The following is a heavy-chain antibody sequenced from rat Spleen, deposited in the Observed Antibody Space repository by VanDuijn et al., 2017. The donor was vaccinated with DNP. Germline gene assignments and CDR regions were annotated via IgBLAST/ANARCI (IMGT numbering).Heavy chain of an antibody. CDR3: VREFAY. CDR2: ISSDGSNT. Sequence: EVQLVESGGGLVQPGRSLKLSCAASGFTFSDYNMAWVRQAPKKGLEWVATISSDGSNTYYRDSVKGRFTISRDNAKSTLYLQMGSLRSEDTATYYCVREFAYWGQGTLVTVSS. CDR1: GFTFSDYN. V-gene: IGHV5-7*01. J-gene: IGHJ3*01.